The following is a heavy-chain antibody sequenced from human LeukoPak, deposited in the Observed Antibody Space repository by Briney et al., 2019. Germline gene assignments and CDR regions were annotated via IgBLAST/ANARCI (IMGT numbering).Heavy chain of an antibody. V-gene: IGHV3-33*01. CDR2: IWYDGDNK. D-gene: IGHD5-18*01. CDR1: GFTFGSYG. J-gene: IGHJ4*02. Sequence: PGRSLRLSCAASGFTFGSYGMHWVRQAPGKGLEWVAVIWYDGDNKYYADSVKGRFTISRDNSKNTLYVQMNSLRAEDTAVYYCARDARIQHYYFDYWGQGTLVTVSS. CDR3: ARDARIQHYYFDY.